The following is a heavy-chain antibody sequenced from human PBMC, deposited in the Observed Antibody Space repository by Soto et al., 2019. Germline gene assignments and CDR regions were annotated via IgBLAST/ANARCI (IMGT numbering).Heavy chain of an antibody. J-gene: IGHJ6*02. V-gene: IGHV4-39*01. D-gene: IGHD3-3*01. CDR1: GGSIISGDYY. CDR2: IYYSGST. CDR3: ARHSGFWSGYYYYYGMDV. Sequence: SETLSLTCTVSGGSIISGDYYWSWIRQPPGKGLEWIGYIYYSGSTYYNPSLKSRVTISVDTSKNQFFLKLSFVTAADTAVYYCARHSGFWSGYYYYYGMDVWGQGTTVTVSS.